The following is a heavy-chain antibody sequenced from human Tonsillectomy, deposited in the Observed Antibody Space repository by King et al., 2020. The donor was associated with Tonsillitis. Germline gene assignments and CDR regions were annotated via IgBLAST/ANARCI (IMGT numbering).Heavy chain of an antibody. CDR2: IYPDDSDT. Sequence: VQLVESGAEVKKPGESLKISCKGSGYSFTNYWLGWVRQMPGKGLEWMGIIYPDDSDTTYSPSFQGQVTISADKSISTAFLQWSSLKGSDTAMYYCARTLGYTSSSVDFWGQGTLVTVSS. CDR1: GYSFTNYW. CDR3: ARTLGYTSSSVDF. V-gene: IGHV5-51*01. J-gene: IGHJ4*02. D-gene: IGHD6-6*01.